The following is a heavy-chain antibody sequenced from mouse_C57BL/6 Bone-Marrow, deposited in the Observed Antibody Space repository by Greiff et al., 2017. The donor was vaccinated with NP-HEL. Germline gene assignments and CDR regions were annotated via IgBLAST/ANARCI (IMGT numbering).Heavy chain of an antibody. D-gene: IGHD2-10*01. J-gene: IGHJ4*01. Sequence: QVQLQQPGAELVKPGASVKMSCKASGYTFTSYWITWVKQRPGQGLEWIGDIYPGSGSTNYNEKFKSKATLTVDTSSITAYMQLSSLTSEVSAVYYFAREGLLSYAMDYWGQGTSVTVSS. V-gene: IGHV1-55*01. CDR2: IYPGSGST. CDR1: GYTFTSYW. CDR3: AREGLLSYAMDY.